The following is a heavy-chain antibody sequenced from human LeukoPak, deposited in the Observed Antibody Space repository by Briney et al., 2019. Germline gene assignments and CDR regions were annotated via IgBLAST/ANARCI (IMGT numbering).Heavy chain of an antibody. CDR1: GFTFSSYG. V-gene: IGHV3-30*18. J-gene: IGHJ5*02. Sequence: GGSLRLSCAASGFTFSSYGMHWVRQAPGKGLEWVAVISYDGSNKYYADSVKGRFTISRDNSKNTLYLQMNSLRAEDTAVYYCAKSTPGRTRTWGQGTLVTVSS. D-gene: IGHD1-1*01. CDR3: AKSTPGRTRT. CDR2: ISYDGSNK.